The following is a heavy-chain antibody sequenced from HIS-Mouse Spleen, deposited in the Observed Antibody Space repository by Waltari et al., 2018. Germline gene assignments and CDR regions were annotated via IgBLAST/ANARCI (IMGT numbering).Heavy chain of an antibody. CDR2: IYYSGST. J-gene: IGHJ4*02. Sequence: QLQLQESGPGLVKPSETLSLTCTVSGGSTSSSSYYWGWIRQPPGKGLEWIGSIYYSGSTYYNPSLKSRVTISVDTSKNQFSLKLSSVTAADTAVYYCASRYSSSSQFGYWGQGTLVTVSS. CDR3: ASRYSSSSQFGY. V-gene: IGHV4-39*07. CDR1: GGSTSSSSYY. D-gene: IGHD6-6*01.